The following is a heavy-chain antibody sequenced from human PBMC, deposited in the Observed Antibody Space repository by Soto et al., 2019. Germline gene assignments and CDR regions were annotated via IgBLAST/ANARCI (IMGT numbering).Heavy chain of an antibody. Sequence: QVQLQESGPGLVKPSGTLSLTCAVSSGSISSSNWWSWVRQPPGKGLEWIGEIYHSGSTNYNPSLKSRVTISVDKSKNQFSLKLSSVTAADTAVYYCATVELAVDYYYYMDVWGKGTTVTVSS. CDR2: IYHSGST. V-gene: IGHV4-4*02. CDR1: SGSISSSNW. CDR3: ATVELAVDYYYYMDV. D-gene: IGHD1-26*01. J-gene: IGHJ6*03.